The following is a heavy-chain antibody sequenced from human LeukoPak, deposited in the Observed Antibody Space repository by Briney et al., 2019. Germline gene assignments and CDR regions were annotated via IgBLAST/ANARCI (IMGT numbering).Heavy chain of an antibody. CDR3: ARLTGSSWELFDY. CDR2: INPNSGGT. J-gene: IGHJ4*02. V-gene: IGHV1-2*02. Sequence: ASVKVSCKASGYTFTGYYMHWVRQAPGQGLEWMGWINPNSGGTNYAQKFQGRVTMTRDTSISTAYMGLSRLRSDDTAVYYCARLTGSSWELFDYWGQGTLVTVSS. D-gene: IGHD6-13*01. CDR1: GYTFTGYY.